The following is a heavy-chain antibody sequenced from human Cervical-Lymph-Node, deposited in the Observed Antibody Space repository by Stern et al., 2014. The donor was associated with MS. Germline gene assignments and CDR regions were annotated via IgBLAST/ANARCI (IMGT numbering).Heavy chain of an antibody. V-gene: IGHV4-59*01. Sequence: VQLVESGPGLVKPSETLSRTCTVSGASISSSHSTWIRQTPGKGLGGIGKVYQSGSTNYKPSLKSRATIFVDTSKNQVSLKLTSVTAADTAVYYCARGRWYGDYWGQGTLVTVSS. CDR2: VYQSGST. D-gene: IGHD2-15*01. J-gene: IGHJ4*02. CDR3: ARGRWYGDY. CDR1: GASISSSH.